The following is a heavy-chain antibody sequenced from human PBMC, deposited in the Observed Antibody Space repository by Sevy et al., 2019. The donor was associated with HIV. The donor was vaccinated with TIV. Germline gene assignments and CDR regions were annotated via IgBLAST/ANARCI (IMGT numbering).Heavy chain of an antibody. CDR2: ISRKSLGT. CDR3: AKEGNNSPDKFDS. D-gene: IGHD1-1*01. Sequence: GGCLRLSCAASGFTFNKFAMSWVRQAPGKGLEWVSAISRKSLGTYYADPVKGRFSISRDDSKNMLYLQMSSLRGDDTYAYYCAKEGNNSPDKFDSWGQGTLVTVSS. V-gene: IGHV3-23*01. J-gene: IGHJ4*02. CDR1: GFTFNKFA.